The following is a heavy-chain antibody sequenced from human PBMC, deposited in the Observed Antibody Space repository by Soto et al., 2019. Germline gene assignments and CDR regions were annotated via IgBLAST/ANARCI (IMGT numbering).Heavy chain of an antibody. CDR2: ISYDGSNK. J-gene: IGHJ4*02. Sequence: GGSLRLSCAASGFTFSSYAMHWVRQAPGKGLEWVAVISYDGSNKYYADSVKGRFTISRDNSKNTLYLQMNSLRAEDTAVYYCARGLRTVGQLVLGPYYFDYWGQGTLVTVSS. CDR1: GFTFSSYA. CDR3: ARGLRTVGQLVLGPYYFDY. D-gene: IGHD6-13*01. V-gene: IGHV3-30-3*01.